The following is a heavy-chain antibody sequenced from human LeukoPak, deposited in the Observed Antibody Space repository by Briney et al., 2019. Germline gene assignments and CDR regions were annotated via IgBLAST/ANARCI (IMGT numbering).Heavy chain of an antibody. J-gene: IGHJ4*02. CDR2: INHSGST. CDR1: GGSFSGYY. CDR3: ARSSRFTFDY. Sequence: PSETLSLTCAVYGGSFSGYYWSWIRQPPGKGLEWIGEINHSGSTNYNPSLKSRVTISVDTSKNQFSLKLSSVTAADTAVYYCARSSRFTFDYWGQGTLVTVSS. V-gene: IGHV4-34*01.